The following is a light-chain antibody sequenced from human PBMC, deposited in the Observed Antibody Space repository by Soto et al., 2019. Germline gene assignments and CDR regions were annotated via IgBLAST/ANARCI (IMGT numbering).Light chain of an antibody. Sequence: QLVLTQPPSVSGAPGQRVTISCTGSSSNIGAGYDVQWYQQLPGTAPKLLIYGNSNRPSGVPDRFSDSKSGTSASLAITGLQAEDEADYYCQSYDSSLSGSVFGGGTKLTVL. J-gene: IGLJ2*01. CDR3: QSYDSSLSGSV. V-gene: IGLV1-40*01. CDR1: SSNIGAGYD. CDR2: GNS.